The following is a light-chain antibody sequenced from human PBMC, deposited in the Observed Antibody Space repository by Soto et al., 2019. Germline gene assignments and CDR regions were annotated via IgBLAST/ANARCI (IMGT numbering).Light chain of an antibody. CDR3: QQYGSSPWT. V-gene: IGKV3-20*01. Sequence: EIVLTQSPGTLSLSPGERATLSCRASQSVSSNYLAWYQQKTGQTPRLLIYIASSRAPGIPDRVSGSGSGTHFTLTISRVEPEDFAVYYCQQYGSSPWTFGQGTKVEIK. CDR2: IAS. CDR1: QSVSSNY. J-gene: IGKJ1*01.